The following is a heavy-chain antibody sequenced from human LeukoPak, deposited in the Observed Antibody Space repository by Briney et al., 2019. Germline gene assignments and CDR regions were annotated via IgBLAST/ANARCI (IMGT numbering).Heavy chain of an antibody. J-gene: IGHJ4*02. D-gene: IGHD1-1*01. V-gene: IGHV4-38-2*02. CDR1: GYSISSGYY. Sequence: SETLSLTCTVSGYSISSGYYWGWIRQPPGEGLEWIGSMSHSGSTYYNPSLKSRVTISVDTSKSQFSLKLSSVTAADTAVYYCARVLNWNYVAYWGQGTLVTVSS. CDR3: ARVLNWNYVAY. CDR2: MSHSGST.